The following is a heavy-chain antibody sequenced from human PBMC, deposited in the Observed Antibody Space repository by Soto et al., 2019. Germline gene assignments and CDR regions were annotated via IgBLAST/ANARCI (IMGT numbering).Heavy chain of an antibody. CDR1: GFTFSSYG. CDR3: ARDWNYGSFDY. CDR2: IWYDGSNK. J-gene: IGHJ4*02. D-gene: IGHD1-7*01. Sequence: QVQLVESGGGVVQPGRSLRLSCAASGFTFSSYGMHWVRQAPGKGLEWVAVIWYDGSNKYYADSVKGRFTISRDNSKNTLYLQMNSLRAEDTAVYYCARDWNYGSFDYWGQGTLVTVSS. V-gene: IGHV3-33*01.